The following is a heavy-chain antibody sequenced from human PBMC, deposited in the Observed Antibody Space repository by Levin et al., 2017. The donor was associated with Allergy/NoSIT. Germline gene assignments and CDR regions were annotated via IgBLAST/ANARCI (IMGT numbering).Heavy chain of an antibody. CDR1: GASTNNYF. Sequence: NPSETLSLTCTVSGASTNNYFWSWIRQPPGKGLEWLGYISRSGSTRDNPSLRSRLSISVDTSKNHFSLKLNSVTAADTAVYYCARFFSSYHSGGYYQPNYFDYWGQGTLVTVSS. J-gene: IGHJ4*02. CDR3: ARFFSSYHSGGYYQPNYFDY. D-gene: IGHD3-22*01. V-gene: IGHV4-59*08. CDR2: ISRSGST.